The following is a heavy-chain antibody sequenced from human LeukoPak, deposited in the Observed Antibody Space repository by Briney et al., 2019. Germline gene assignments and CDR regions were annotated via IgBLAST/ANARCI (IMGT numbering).Heavy chain of an antibody. J-gene: IGHJ4*02. CDR1: GYTFTGYY. Sequence: GASVKVSCKASGYTFTGYYMHWVRQAPGQGLEWMGWINPNSGGTNYAQKFQGRVTMTRDTSISTAYMELSRLRSDDTAVYYCARGGVDIVATIYFDYWGQGTLVTVSS. CDR3: ARGGVDIVATIYFDY. V-gene: IGHV1-2*02. CDR2: INPNSGGT. D-gene: IGHD5-12*01.